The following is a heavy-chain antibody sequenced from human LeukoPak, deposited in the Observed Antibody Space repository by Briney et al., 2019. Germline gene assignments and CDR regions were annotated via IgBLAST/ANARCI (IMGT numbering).Heavy chain of an antibody. D-gene: IGHD6-19*01. CDR1: GFTFSSYG. V-gene: IGHV3-23*01. CDR3: AREVAGRIEY. J-gene: IGHJ4*02. Sequence: GGSLRLSCAASGFTFSSYGMSWVRQAPGKGLEWVSAISGSGGSTYYADSVKGRFTISRDNSKNTVHLQMNSLRVEDTAVYFCAREVAGRIEYWGQGALVTVSS. CDR2: ISGSGGST.